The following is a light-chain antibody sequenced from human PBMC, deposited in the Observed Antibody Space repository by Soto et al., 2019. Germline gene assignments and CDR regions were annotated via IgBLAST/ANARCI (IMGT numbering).Light chain of an antibody. Sequence: QSALTQPASVSGSPGRSITISCTGTSSDVGTYSLVSWYQQHPGKAPKLMIYEVTKRPSGVSNRFSGSKSGNTASLTFSWLQAEDEADYYCCSYAGTSTYVFGTGTKVTVL. J-gene: IGLJ1*01. CDR3: CSYAGTSTYV. CDR2: EVT. V-gene: IGLV2-23*02. CDR1: SSDVGTYSL.